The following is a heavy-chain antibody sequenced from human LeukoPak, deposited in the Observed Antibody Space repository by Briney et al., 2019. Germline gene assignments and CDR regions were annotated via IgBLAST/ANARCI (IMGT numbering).Heavy chain of an antibody. J-gene: IGHJ6*03. CDR2: IYHSGST. CDR1: GYSISSGYD. CDR3: ARGMRGYSGYFYYYYMDV. V-gene: IGHV4-38-2*01. D-gene: IGHD5-12*01. Sequence: SETLSLTCAVSGYSISSGYDWGWIRQPPGKGLEWIGSIYHSGSTYYNPSLKSRVTISVDTSKNQFSLKLSSVTAADTAVYSCARGMRGYSGYFYYYYMDVWGKGTTVTVSS.